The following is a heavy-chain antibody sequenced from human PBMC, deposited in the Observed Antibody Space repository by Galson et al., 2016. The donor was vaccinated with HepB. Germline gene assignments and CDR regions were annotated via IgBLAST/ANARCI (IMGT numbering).Heavy chain of an antibody. CDR2: IFSGGYT. Sequence: SLRLSCAASGVTVSSNYMTWIRQAPGKGLEWVSVIFSGGYTYYSDSVKGRFTTSRDTSKNMVYLQMEGLRVEDTAKYYCAKLRAGYDWGAFDIWGLGTTVSVSS. J-gene: IGHJ6*02. CDR1: GVTVSSNY. V-gene: IGHV3-53*01. CDR3: AKLRAGYDWGAFDI. D-gene: IGHD3-16*01.